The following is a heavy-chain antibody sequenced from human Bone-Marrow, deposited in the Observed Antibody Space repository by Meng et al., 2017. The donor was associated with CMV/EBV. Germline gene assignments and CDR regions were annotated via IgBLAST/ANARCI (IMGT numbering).Heavy chain of an antibody. CDR3: ASIIYYDFWSGYHYGMDV. J-gene: IGHJ6*02. CDR1: GFTFSSYE. Sequence: GESLKISCAASGFTFSSYEMNWVRQAPGKGLEWVSYISSSGSTIYYADSVKGRYTISGDNAKNSLYLKMNSLIAEDTAVYYCASIIYYDFWSGYHYGMDVWGQGTTVTVSS. V-gene: IGHV3-48*03. CDR2: ISSSGSTI. D-gene: IGHD3-3*01.